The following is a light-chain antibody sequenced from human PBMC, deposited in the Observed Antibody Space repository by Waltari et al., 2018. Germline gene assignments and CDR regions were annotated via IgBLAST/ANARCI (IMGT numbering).Light chain of an antibody. CDR3: QQHNSNPPYS. CDR1: QDISSH. CDR2: KAS. Sequence: DIQMTQSPSSLSASVGDRVTITCRASQDISSHLAWYQQKPGKAPKLLIYKASTLQSGVPSRFTGSGSGTDFTLTISSLQPEDFATYYCQQHNSNPPYSFGQGTKVEIK. V-gene: IGKV1-9*01. J-gene: IGKJ2*03.